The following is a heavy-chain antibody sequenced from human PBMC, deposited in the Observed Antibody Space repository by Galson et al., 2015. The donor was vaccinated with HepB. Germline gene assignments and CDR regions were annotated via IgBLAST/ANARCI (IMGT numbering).Heavy chain of an antibody. J-gene: IGHJ4*02. D-gene: IGHD3-3*01. V-gene: IGHV3-30-3*01. Sequence: SLRLSCAASGFTFSSYAMNWVRQAPGKGLEWMAVISYDGSTKHYAASVKGRFTISGDNSKNTLYLQMNSLRAEDTAVYYCAKAGRLRFLEYDWGQGTLVTVSS. CDR3: AKAGRLRFLEYD. CDR2: ISYDGSTK. CDR1: GFTFSSYA.